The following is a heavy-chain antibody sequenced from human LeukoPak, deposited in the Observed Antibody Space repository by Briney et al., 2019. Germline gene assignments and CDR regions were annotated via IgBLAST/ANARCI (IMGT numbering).Heavy chain of an antibody. CDR1: GFTFSSYA. Sequence: GGSLRLSCAASGFTFSSYAMHWVRQAPGKGLEWVAVISYDGSNKYYADSVKGQFTISRDNSKNTLYLQMNSLRAEDTAVYYCARVWTGIAAAGTGSRVSAPDFDYWGQGTLVTVSS. V-gene: IGHV3-30*04. CDR2: ISYDGSNK. J-gene: IGHJ4*02. D-gene: IGHD6-13*01. CDR3: ARVWTGIAAAGTGSRVSAPDFDY.